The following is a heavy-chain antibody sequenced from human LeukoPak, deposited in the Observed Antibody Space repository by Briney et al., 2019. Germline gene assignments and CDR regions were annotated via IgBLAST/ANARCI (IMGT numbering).Heavy chain of an antibody. D-gene: IGHD6-6*01. CDR3: TRDSSSSSLDY. CDR2: IKPSGGST. Sequence: ASVNVSCKASGYTFTNYFMHWVRQAPGQGLEWMGIIKPSGGSTTYAQRFQGRVTMTRDTSTSTVYKELSSLRSEDTPVFYCTRDSSSSSLDYWGQGTLVTVSS. V-gene: IGHV1-46*01. J-gene: IGHJ4*02. CDR1: GYTFTNYF.